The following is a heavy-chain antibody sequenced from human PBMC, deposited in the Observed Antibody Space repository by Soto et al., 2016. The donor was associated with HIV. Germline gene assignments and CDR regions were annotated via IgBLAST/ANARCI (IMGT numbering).Heavy chain of an antibody. CDR2: ISNYNGHT. CDR3: ARSEMSASRFDL. Sequence: QVKLMQSGAEVKKSGASVKVSCKASGYIFSDYGFSWVRQAPGQGLEWVGWISNYNGHTEYAQKFQGRVTMTTDTSTTTGFMELRNLISGDTALYYCARSEMSASRFDLWGQGTLVSVSS. V-gene: IGHV1-18*01. J-gene: IGHJ5*02. CDR1: GYIFSDYG.